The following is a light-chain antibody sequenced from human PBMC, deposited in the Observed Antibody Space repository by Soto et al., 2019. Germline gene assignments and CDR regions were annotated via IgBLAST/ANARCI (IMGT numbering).Light chain of an antibody. V-gene: IGLV1-40*01. CDR1: SSNIGADYD. CDR3: QSYDRGLGGVGV. CDR2: GNS. Sequence: QSVLTQPPSVSGAPGQRVTISCTGSSSNIGADYDVHWYQLLPGTAPRLLIYGNSNRPAGVPDRFSASKSGTSASLAITWLQADDEGVYYCQSYDRGLGGVGVFGGGTKLTVL. J-gene: IGLJ3*02.